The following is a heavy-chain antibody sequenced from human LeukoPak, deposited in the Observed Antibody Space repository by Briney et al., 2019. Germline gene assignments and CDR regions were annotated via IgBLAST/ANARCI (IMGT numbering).Heavy chain of an antibody. V-gene: IGHV4-39*01. D-gene: IGHD5-18*01. CDR2: IYYSGST. CDR3: ARLKYTWIQLWLPGYFDY. Sequence: SETLSLTCIVSGGSISSSSYYWGWIRQPPGKGLEWIGNIYYSGSTYYNPSLKSRVTISVDTSKNQFSLKLSSVTAADTAVYYCARLKYTWIQLWLPGYFDYWGQGTLVTVSS. CDR1: GGSISSSSYY. J-gene: IGHJ4*02.